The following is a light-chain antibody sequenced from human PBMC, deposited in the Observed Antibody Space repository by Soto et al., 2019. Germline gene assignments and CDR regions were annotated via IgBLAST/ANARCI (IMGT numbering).Light chain of an antibody. CDR2: GAS. V-gene: IGKV3-15*01. Sequence: EIRMTQSPASLSVSPGEGFSLSCRASQSISRTLAWYQQRPGQAPRLLIYGASSRATGVPARFSGSGSGTEFTLTISSLQSEDFAVYYCQQYNDWPLTFGGGTKVDIK. CDR3: QQYNDWPLT. J-gene: IGKJ4*01. CDR1: QSISRT.